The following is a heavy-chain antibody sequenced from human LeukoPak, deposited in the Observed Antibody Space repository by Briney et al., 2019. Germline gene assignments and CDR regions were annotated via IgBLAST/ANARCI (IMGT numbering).Heavy chain of an antibody. D-gene: IGHD1-1*01. J-gene: IGHJ4*02. CDR3: ARRTYSAAYWKHFDY. CDR1: GGSISSSSDY. CDR2: IYYHENT. V-gene: IGHV4-39*01. Sequence: SETLPLTCTVSGGSISSSSDYWGCIRQAPGNGLEWIGSIYYHENTYYNSSLKSRVTISVDTSKNQFSLKLNSVTAADTAVYFCARRTYSAAYWKHFDYWGQGTLVTVSS.